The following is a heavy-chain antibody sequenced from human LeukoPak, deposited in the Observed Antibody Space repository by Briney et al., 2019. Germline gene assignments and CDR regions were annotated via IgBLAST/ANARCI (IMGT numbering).Heavy chain of an antibody. D-gene: IGHD3-16*02. CDR1: GGSISSYY. CDR3: ARESYDYVWGSYRYQFDY. V-gene: IGHV4-4*07. Sequence: PSETLSLTCTVSGGSISSYYWSWIRQPAGKGLEWIGRISTSGSTNYNPSLKSRVTMSVDTSKNQFSLKLSSVTAADTAVYYCARESYDYVWGSYRYQFDYWGQGTLVTVSS. J-gene: IGHJ4*02. CDR2: ISTSGST.